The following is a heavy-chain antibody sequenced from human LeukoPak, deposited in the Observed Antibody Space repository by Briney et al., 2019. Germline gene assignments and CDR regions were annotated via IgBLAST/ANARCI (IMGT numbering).Heavy chain of an antibody. D-gene: IGHD3-10*01. CDR3: ARMALGFGPKGFLWFDP. CDR1: GGSFSGYY. J-gene: IGHJ5*02. V-gene: IGHV4-34*01. CDR2: SNQWGST. Sequence: SETLSLTCAVYGGSFSGYYWSWIRQPPGKGLEWIGESNQWGSTNYNPSLKRRVTISVDTSRNQSSLKLSSATAAATAVYYCARMALGFGPKGFLWFDPWGQGTLVTVSS.